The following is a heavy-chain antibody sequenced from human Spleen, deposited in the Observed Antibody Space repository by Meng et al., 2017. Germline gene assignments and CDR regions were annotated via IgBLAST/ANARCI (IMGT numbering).Heavy chain of an antibody. D-gene: IGHD4-11*01. Sequence: QVQFQRWGAGLLKPSETLSLTCPVSGGSISSSNWWSWVRQPPGKGLEWIGEIYHSGSTNYNPSLKSRVTISVDKSKNNLSLKLSSVTAADSAVYYCARGPTTMAHDFDYWGQGALVTVSS. CDR1: GGSISSSNW. J-gene: IGHJ4*02. CDR3: ARGPTTMAHDFDY. V-gene: IGHV4-4*02. CDR2: IYHSGST.